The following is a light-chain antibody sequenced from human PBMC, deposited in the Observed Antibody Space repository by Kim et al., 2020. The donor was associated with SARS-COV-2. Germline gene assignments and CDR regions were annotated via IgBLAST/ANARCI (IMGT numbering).Light chain of an antibody. Sequence: QSDLTQPASVSGSPGQSIAISCTGTTSDVGGYNYVSWYQRHPGKAPKLIIYGVNNRPSGVSDRFSGSKSGSTASLTISGLQAEDEAYYYCNSYTTSSTMVFGGGTKLTVL. J-gene: IGLJ3*02. CDR2: GVN. V-gene: IGLV2-14*03. CDR3: NSYTTSSTMV. CDR1: TSDVGGYNY.